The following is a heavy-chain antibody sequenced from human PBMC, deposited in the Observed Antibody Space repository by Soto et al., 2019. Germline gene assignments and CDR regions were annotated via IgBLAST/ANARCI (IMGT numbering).Heavy chain of an antibody. V-gene: IGHV3-23*01. CDR3: AKLRASGSGSPKSWSGMDV. CDR1: GFTFSSYA. Sequence: EVQLLESGGGLVQPGGSLRLSCAASGFTFSSYAMSWVRQAPGKGLEWVSTISGSGGSTYYADSVKGRFTISRDNSKNTLYLQMNSLRAEDTAVYYCAKLRASGSGSPKSWSGMDVWGQGTTVTVSS. D-gene: IGHD3-10*01. J-gene: IGHJ6*02. CDR2: ISGSGGST.